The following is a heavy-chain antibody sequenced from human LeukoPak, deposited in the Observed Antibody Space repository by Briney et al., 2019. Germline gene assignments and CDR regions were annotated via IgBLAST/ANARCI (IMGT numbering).Heavy chain of an antibody. V-gene: IGHV3-7*03. CDR1: GFTISSDW. D-gene: IGHD5-18*01. Sequence: AGTLRLSCAASGFTISSDWISWVRQAQAKGQELVANINQDGSEKNYVDSVKGRFTISRDNDKKSLYLQMNSLRAEDTAVYYCARGVGWIQLWLDYWGQGTLVSVSS. CDR2: INQDGSEK. J-gene: IGHJ4*02. CDR3: ARGVGWIQLWLDY.